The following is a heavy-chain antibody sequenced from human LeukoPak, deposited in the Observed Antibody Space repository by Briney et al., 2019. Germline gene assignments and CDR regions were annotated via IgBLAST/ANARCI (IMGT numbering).Heavy chain of an antibody. V-gene: IGHV3-23*01. Sequence: PGGSLRLSCAASGFTFSSYAMSWVRQAPGEGLEWVSSITTSGGSTYYADSVKGRLTISRDNAKNTLNLQMNSLRAEDTAVYYCAKDHYVSGRYDAFDIWGQGTMVTVSS. CDR1: GFTFSSYA. J-gene: IGHJ3*02. CDR2: ITTSGGST. CDR3: AKDHYVSGRYDAFDI. D-gene: IGHD3-10*01.